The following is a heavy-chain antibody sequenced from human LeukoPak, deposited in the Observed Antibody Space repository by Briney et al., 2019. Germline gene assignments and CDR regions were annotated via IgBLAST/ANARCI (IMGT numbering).Heavy chain of an antibody. V-gene: IGHV3-7*03. CDR1: GFTFSSYW. CDR3: ARDYSGSWYDY. J-gene: IGHJ4*02. D-gene: IGHD2-15*01. CDR2: IKQDGSEK. Sequence: PGGSLRLSCAASGFTFSSYWMSWVRQAPGKGLEWVANIKQDGSEKYYVDSVKGRFTISRDSAKNPLYLQMNSLRAEDTAVYYCARDYSGSWYDYWGQGTLVTVSS.